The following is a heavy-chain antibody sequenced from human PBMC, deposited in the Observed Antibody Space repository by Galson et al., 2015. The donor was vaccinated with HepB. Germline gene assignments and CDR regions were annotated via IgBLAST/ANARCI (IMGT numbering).Heavy chain of an antibody. CDR2: IKQDGSEK. D-gene: IGHD4-23*01. Sequence: SLRLSCAASGFTFSSYWMSWVRQAPGKGLEWVANIKQDGSEKYYVDSVKGRFTISRDNAKNSLYLQMNSLRAGDTAVYYCARWNYGGNSRWFDPWGQGTLVTVSS. CDR3: ARWNYGGNSRWFDP. V-gene: IGHV3-7*03. CDR1: GFTFSSYW. J-gene: IGHJ5*02.